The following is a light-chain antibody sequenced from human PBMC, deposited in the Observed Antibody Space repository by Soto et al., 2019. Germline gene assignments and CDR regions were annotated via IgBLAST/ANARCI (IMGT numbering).Light chain of an antibody. V-gene: IGLV2-14*01. CDR3: SSYTISSTPV. Sequence: QSALTQPASVSGSPGQSITISCTGTSSDVGGYNYVSWYQQHPGKAPKLMIYDVSNRPSGVSNRFSGSKSGNTASLTISGLQAEDEADYYCSSYTISSTPVFGGGTQLTVL. CDR1: SSDVGGYNY. CDR2: DVS. J-gene: IGLJ3*02.